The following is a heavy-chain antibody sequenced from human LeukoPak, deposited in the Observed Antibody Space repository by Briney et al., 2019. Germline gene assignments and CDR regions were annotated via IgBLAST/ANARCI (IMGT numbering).Heavy chain of an antibody. CDR1: GFTFRSYE. V-gene: IGHV3-48*03. CDR2: ISSSGSTM. CDR3: ARDGGVEYYDSSNYYDY. D-gene: IGHD3-22*01. J-gene: IGHJ4*02. Sequence: GGSLRLSCVTSGFTFRSYEMNWVRQAPGKGLEWVSYISSSGSTMYYADSVKGRFTISRDNAKNSLYLQMNSLRAEDTAVYYCARDGGVEYYDSSNYYDYWGQGTLVTVSS.